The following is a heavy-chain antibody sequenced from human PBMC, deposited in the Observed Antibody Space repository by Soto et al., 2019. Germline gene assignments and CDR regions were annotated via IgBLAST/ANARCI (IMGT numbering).Heavy chain of an antibody. CDR3: ARQRGRHCSSTSCPLCRAFDI. D-gene: IGHD2-2*01. V-gene: IGHV5-51*01. CDR1: GYSFTSYW. CDR2: IYPGDSDT. Sequence: GESLKISCKGSGYSFTSYWIGWVRQMPGKGLEWMGIIYPGDSDTRYGPSFQGQVTISADKSISTAYLQWSSLKASDTAMYYCARQRGRHCSSTSCPLCRAFDIWGQGTMVTVSS. J-gene: IGHJ3*02.